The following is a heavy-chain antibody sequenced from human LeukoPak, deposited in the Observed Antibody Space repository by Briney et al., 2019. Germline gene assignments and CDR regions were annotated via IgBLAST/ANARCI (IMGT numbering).Heavy chain of an antibody. CDR1: GGSISSYY. Sequence: PSETLSLTCTVSGGSISSYYWNWIRQPPGKGLEWIGYIYYSGSTNYNPSLKSRVSISVDTSKNQFSLRLSSVTAADTAVYYCARNDFWSGYYDDAFDIWGQGTMVTVSS. D-gene: IGHD3-3*01. V-gene: IGHV4-59*01. J-gene: IGHJ3*02. CDR3: ARNDFWSGYYDDAFDI. CDR2: IYYSGST.